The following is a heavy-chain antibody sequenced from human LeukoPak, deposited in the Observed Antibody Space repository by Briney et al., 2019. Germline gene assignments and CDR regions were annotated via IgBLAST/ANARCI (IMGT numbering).Heavy chain of an antibody. J-gene: IGHJ6*02. CDR1: GGTFSSYA. D-gene: IGHD3-22*01. CDR2: IVPIFGTA. V-gene: IGHV1-69*13. CDR3: ARDGGLTMIVVAPYYYGMDV. Sequence: SVKVSSKASGGTFSSYAISWVRQAPGQGLEWMGGIVPIFGTANYAQKFQGRVTITADESTSTAYMELSSLRSEDTAVYYCARDGGLTMIVVAPYYYGMDVWGQGTTVTVSS.